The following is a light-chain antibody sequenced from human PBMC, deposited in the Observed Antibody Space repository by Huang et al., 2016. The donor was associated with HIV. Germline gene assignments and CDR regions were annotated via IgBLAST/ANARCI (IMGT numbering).Light chain of an antibody. CDR1: QSISSW. J-gene: IGKJ1*01. V-gene: IGKV1-5*03. CDR2: KAS. CDR3: QQYNSLAWT. Sequence: DIQMTQSLSTLSASVGDRVTITCRASQSISSWLAWYQQKPGKAPNLLIYKASSLESGVPSRFSGSGSGTEFTLTISSLQPDDFATYYCQQYNSLAWTFGQGTKVEIK.